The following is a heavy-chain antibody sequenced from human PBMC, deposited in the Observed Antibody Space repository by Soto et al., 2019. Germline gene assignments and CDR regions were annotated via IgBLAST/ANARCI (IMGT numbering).Heavy chain of an antibody. J-gene: IGHJ3*02. V-gene: IGHV3-9*01. CDR2: VSWNSDNI. Sequence: GGSLRLSCAASGFTFDDYAMHWVRQAPGKGLEWVSGVSWNSDNIVYADSVKGRFTISRDNAKNSLYLQMNSLRAEDTALYYCAKDLYSNYGDAFDIWGQGTMVTVSS. CDR3: AKDLYSNYGDAFDI. D-gene: IGHD4-4*01. CDR1: GFTFDDYA.